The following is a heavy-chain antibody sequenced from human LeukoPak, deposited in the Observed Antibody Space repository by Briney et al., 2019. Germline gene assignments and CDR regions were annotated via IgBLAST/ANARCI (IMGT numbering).Heavy chain of an antibody. CDR3: ARVRHYYDSSGHFDY. CDR1: GGSISSYY. Sequence: PSETLSLTCTVSGGSISSYYWSWIRQPPGKGLEWIGYIYYSGSTNYNPSLKSRVTISVDTSKNQFPLKLSSVTAADTAVYYCARVRHYYDSSGHFDYWGQGTLVTVSS. V-gene: IGHV4-59*01. CDR2: IYYSGST. D-gene: IGHD3-22*01. J-gene: IGHJ4*02.